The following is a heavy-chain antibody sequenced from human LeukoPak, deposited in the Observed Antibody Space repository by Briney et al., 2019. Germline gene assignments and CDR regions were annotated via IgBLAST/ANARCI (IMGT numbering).Heavy chain of an antibody. CDR2: IDPNSGGT. CDR1: GYSFTGYY. Sequence: ASVKVSCKASGYSFTGYYMHWVRQAPGQGLEWMGWIDPNSGGTNYAQKFQGRVTMTRDTSISTAYMELSRLRSDDTAVYYCARDYCGGDCFPDYWGQGTLVTVSS. J-gene: IGHJ4*02. CDR3: ARDYCGGDCFPDY. D-gene: IGHD2-21*02. V-gene: IGHV1-2*02.